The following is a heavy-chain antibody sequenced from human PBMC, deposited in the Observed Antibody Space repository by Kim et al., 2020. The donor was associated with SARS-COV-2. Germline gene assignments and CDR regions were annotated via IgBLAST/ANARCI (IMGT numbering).Heavy chain of an antibody. CDR2: IYHSGST. D-gene: IGHD3-22*01. CDR3: ARATNYYDSSGLKGGMDV. V-gene: IGHV4-30-2*01. CDR1: GGSISSGGYS. Sequence: SETLSLTCAVSGGSISSGGYSWSWIRQPPGKGLEWIGYIYHSGSTYYNPSLKSRVTISVDRSKNQFSLKLSSVTAADTAVYYCARATNYYDSSGLKGGMDVWGQGTTVTVSS. J-gene: IGHJ6*02.